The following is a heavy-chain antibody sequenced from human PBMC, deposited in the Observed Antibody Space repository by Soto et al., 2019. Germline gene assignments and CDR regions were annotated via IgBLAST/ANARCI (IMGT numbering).Heavy chain of an antibody. J-gene: IGHJ4*02. D-gene: IGHD2-15*01. CDR2: VSASGSIT. CDR3: AKGDCSGGRCYRGFDY. V-gene: IGHV3-23*01. CDR1: GFTFSSYD. Sequence: PGGSLRLSXAASGFTFSSYDMNWVRQAPGKGLEWVSGVSASGSITSYADSAKGRFTISRDNAKNTVFLQMTGLRAEDTAVYLCAKGDCSGGRCYRGFDYWGQGTLVTSPQ.